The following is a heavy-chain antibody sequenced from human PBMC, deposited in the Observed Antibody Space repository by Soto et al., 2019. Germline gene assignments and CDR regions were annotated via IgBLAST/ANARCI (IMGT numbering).Heavy chain of an antibody. Sequence: GGSLRLSCAASGFTFSSYSMDWVRQAPGEGLEWVSSISSSSYVYYADSVKGRFTISRDNAKNSLYLQMNSLRAEDTAVYYCARDPTIFGVVIMYGMDVWGQGTTVTVSS. V-gene: IGHV3-21*01. J-gene: IGHJ6*02. CDR2: ISSSSYV. CDR1: GFTFSSYS. D-gene: IGHD3-3*01. CDR3: ARDPTIFGVVIMYGMDV.